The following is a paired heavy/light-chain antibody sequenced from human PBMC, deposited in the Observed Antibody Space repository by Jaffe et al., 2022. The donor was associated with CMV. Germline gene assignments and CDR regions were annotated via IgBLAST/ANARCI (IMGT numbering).Heavy chain of an antibody. D-gene: IGHD1-26*01. V-gene: IGHV3-33*01. J-gene: IGHJ6*02. Sequence: QVQLVESGGGVVQPGRSLRLSCAASGFTFSSYGMHWVRQAPGKGLEWVAVIWYDGSNKYYADSVKGRFTISRDNSKNTLYLQMNSLRAEDTAVYYCARDKFSEWELLQDYYYGMDVWGQGTTVTVSS. CDR3: ARDKFSEWELLQDYYYGMDV. CDR2: IWYDGSNK. CDR1: GFTFSSYG.
Light chain of an antibody. J-gene: IGKJ4*01. Sequence: DIVMTQSPLSLPVTPGEPASISCRSSQSLLHSNGYNYLDWYLQKPGKSPQLLIYLGSNRASGVPDRFSGSGSGTDFTLKISRVEAEDVGVYYCMQALQTPPAFGGGTKVEIK. CDR3: MQALQTPPA. CDR1: QSLLHSNGYNY. V-gene: IGKV2-28*01. CDR2: LGS.